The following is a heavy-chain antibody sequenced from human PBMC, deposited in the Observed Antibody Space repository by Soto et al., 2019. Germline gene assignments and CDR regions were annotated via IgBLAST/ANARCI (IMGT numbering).Heavy chain of an antibody. V-gene: IGHV1-18*01. CDR3: ARGGDVNYCHGMDV. CDR2: ISAYNGKT. J-gene: IGHJ6*02. D-gene: IGHD2-21*02. CDR1: GYTFTSYG. Sequence: QVQLVQSGGEVKKPGASVKLSCTASGYTFTSYGISWMRQAPGQGLGWMGWISAYNGKTNYAQNVQGRVTMTTDTYTRTAYMDLRGLRSDDTAVYYCARGGDVNYCHGMDVWGQGTTVTVSS.